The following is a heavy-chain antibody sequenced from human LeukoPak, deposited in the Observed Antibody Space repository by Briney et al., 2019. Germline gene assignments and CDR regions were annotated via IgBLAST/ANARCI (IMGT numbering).Heavy chain of an antibody. CDR1: GFTFDDYA. J-gene: IGHJ4*02. D-gene: IGHD3-3*01. V-gene: IGHV3-9*01. Sequence: GRSLRLSCAASGFTFDDYAMHWVRQAPGKGLEWVSGISWNRGKIVYADSVKGRFTISRDIAKNTLYLQMNSLRAEDTGVYYCAKDHYWSIDYWGRGTLVTVSS. CDR2: ISWNRGKI. CDR3: AKDHYWSIDY.